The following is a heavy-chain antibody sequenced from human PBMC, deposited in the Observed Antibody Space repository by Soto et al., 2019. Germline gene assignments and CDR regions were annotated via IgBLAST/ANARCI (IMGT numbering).Heavy chain of an antibody. Sequence: QVQLVESGGGVVQPGRSLRLSCAASGFTFSSYGMHWVRQAPGKGLEWVAVISYDGSNKYYADSVKGRFTISRYNSKTSMYLQMQSLRAEETAVYYCAKEGGYYGSGSYSVGENSYGMDVWGQGTTVTVSS. J-gene: IGHJ6*02. CDR2: ISYDGSNK. CDR3: AKEGGYYGSGSYSVGENSYGMDV. D-gene: IGHD3-10*01. CDR1: GFTFSSYG. V-gene: IGHV3-30*18.